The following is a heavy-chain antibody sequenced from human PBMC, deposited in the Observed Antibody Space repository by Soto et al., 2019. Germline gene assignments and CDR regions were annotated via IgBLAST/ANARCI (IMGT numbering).Heavy chain of an antibody. CDR1: GYTFTSYD. D-gene: IGHD3-3*01. CDR2: MNPNSGNT. V-gene: IGHV1-8*01. J-gene: IGHJ6*02. CDR3: ARGREWLLYYYCGMDV. Sequence: ASVKVSCKASGYTFTSYDINWVRQATGQGLEWMGWMNPNSGNTGYAQKFQGRVTMTRNTSISTAYMELSSLRSEDTAVYYCARGREWLLYYYCGMDVWGQGTTVTVSS.